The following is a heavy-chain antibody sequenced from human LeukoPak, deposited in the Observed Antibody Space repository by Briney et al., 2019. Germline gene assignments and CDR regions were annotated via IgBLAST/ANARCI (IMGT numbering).Heavy chain of an antibody. J-gene: IGHJ4*02. Sequence: PGGSLRLSCTVSGFTLSTYSLNWVRRAPGKGLEWVSGITWNSAPIGYADSVKGRFTISRDNSKNSLYLQMNSLTVEDTAVYYCAKNRSGWYYLDYWGQGTLVIVSS. CDR2: ITWNSAPI. V-gene: IGHV3-9*01. D-gene: IGHD6-19*01. CDR1: GFTLSTYS. CDR3: AKNRSGWYYLDY.